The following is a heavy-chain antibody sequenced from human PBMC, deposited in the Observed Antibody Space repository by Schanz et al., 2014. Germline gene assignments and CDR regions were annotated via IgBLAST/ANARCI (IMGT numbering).Heavy chain of an antibody. V-gene: IGHV1-69*02. CDR1: GGTFSSYT. J-gene: IGHJ6*02. CDR3: AKVDRTRYYAMDV. Sequence: QVQLVQSGAEVMKPGSSVKVSCKASGGTFSSYTINWVRQAPGQGLEWMGRIIPILGITNVAQTFQDRVTITADKSTSTAYMELSSLRSEDTAVDYCAKVDRTRYYAMDVWGQGTTVTVSS. CDR2: IIPILGIT. D-gene: IGHD3-9*01.